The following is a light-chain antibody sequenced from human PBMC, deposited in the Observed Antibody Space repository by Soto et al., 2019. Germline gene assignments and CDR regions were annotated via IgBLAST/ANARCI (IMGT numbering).Light chain of an antibody. Sequence: QSVLTQPPSMSGAPGQRVTLSCTGSSSDIGTGYDVHWYQQFPGTAPKLLIYNNINRPSGLPDRFSGSKSGTSASLAITGLQAEDEADYYCQSYDSSLGGSKGVFGGGTKVTVL. CDR1: SSDIGTGYD. CDR3: QSYDSSLGGSKGV. CDR2: NNI. J-gene: IGLJ3*02. V-gene: IGLV1-40*01.